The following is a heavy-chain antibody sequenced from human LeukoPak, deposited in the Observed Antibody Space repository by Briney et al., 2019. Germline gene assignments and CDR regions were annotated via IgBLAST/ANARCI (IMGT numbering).Heavy chain of an antibody. CDR2: IDISGDST. CDR3: AKSTSGDYEFDC. V-gene: IGHV3-23*01. CDR1: GFTFGNSD. Sequence: TGGSLRLSCAASGFTFGNSDMSWVRQGPGKGLEWVSHIDISGDSTDYADSVKGRFTISRDNSKNTLYLQMNSLRGEDTAVYYCAKSTSGDYEFDCWGQGTLVTVSS. J-gene: IGHJ4*02. D-gene: IGHD4-17*01.